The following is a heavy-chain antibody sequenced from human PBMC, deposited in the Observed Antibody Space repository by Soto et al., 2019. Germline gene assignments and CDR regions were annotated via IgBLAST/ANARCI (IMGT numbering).Heavy chain of an antibody. J-gene: IGHJ4*02. Sequence: QVQLVESGGGVVQPGRSLRLSCAASGFTFSSYAMHWVRQAPGKGLEWVAVISYDGSNKYYADSVKGRFTISRDNSKNTLYLQMNSLRAEDTAVYYCARDLVAGRDGDYWGQVTLVTVSS. V-gene: IGHV3-30-3*01. CDR2: ISYDGSNK. CDR3: ARDLVAGRDGDY. D-gene: IGHD2-2*01. CDR1: GFTFSSYA.